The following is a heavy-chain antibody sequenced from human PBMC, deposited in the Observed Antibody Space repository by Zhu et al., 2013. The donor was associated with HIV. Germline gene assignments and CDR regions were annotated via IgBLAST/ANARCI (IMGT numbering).Heavy chain of an antibody. J-gene: IGHJ4*02. CDR3: ARIRLSRGSYLAYFDS. CDR1: GGSVSSGSYY. Sequence: QVQLQESGPGLVKPAETLSLTCTVSGGSVSSGSYYWSWIRQPPGKGLEWIGYISYSGSTYYNPSLNIRVTISLDTSTNQFSLKMSSVTAADTAMYYCARIRLSRGSYLAYFDSWGQGILVSVSS. D-gene: IGHD6-19*01. CDR2: ISYSGST. V-gene: IGHV4-61*01.